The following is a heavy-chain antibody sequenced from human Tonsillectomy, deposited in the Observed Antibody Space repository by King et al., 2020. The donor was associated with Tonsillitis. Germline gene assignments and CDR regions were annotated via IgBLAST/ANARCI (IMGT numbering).Heavy chain of an antibody. CDR2: INPNSGGT. CDR1: GYTFTGYY. CDR3: AREPNSSGWYNWFDP. Sequence: QLVQSGAEVKKPGASVKVSCKASGYTFTGYYMHWVRQAPGQGLEWMGWINPNSGGTNYAQKFQGRVTMTRDTSISTAYMELSRLRSDDTAVYYCAREPNSSGWYNWFDPWGQGTLVTVSS. D-gene: IGHD6-19*01. V-gene: IGHV1-2*02. J-gene: IGHJ5*02.